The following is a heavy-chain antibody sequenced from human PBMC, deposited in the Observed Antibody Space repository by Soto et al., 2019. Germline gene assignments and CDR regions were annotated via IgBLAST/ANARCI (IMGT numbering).Heavy chain of an antibody. CDR3: ARDRSSYFDY. J-gene: IGHJ4*02. CDR1: GFTFSSYG. V-gene: IGHV3-33*01. CDR2: IWYDGSHT. Sequence: GGSLRLSCAASGFTFSSYGMHWVRKAPGKGLEWVAVIWYDGSHTYYADSVKGRFTISRDNSRNTLYLQMNSLRAEDTAVYYCARDRSSYFDYWGQGALVTVSS.